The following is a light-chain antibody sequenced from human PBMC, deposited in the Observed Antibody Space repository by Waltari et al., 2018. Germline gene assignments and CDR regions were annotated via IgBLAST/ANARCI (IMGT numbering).Light chain of an antibody. Sequence: QSALTQPSSVSGSPGQSVTISCTGTSSDVGGYNYVSWYQQHPGKAPKLIIYDVTKRPSGVPDRFSGSKSGNTASLTISGLQAEDEADYYCCSYGGSYSFVVFGGGTKLTVL. CDR1: SSDVGGYNY. CDR3: CSYGGSYSFVV. V-gene: IGLV2-11*01. J-gene: IGLJ2*01. CDR2: DVT.